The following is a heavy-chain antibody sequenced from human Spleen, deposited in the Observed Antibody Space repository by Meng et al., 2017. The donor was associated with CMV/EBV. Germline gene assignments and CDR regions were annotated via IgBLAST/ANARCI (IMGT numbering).Heavy chain of an antibody. Sequence: GESLKISCAASGFTFSSYWMHWVRQAPGKGLVWVSRMNSDGSSTSYADSVKGRFTISRDNAKNTLYLQMNSLRAEDTAVYYCARDTLYDFLTGYQLDYGMDVWGQGTTVTVSS. CDR2: MNSDGSST. D-gene: IGHD3-9*01. V-gene: IGHV3-74*01. J-gene: IGHJ6*02. CDR1: GFTFSSYW. CDR3: ARDTLYDFLTGYQLDYGMDV.